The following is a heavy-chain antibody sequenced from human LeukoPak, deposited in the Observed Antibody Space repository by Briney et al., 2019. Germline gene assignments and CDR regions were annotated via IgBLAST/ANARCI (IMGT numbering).Heavy chain of an antibody. J-gene: IGHJ2*01. CDR3: ARFIAVAGINWYFDL. CDR1: GGSISSYY. D-gene: IGHD6-19*01. V-gene: IGHV4-4*07. Sequence: PSETLSLTCTVSGGSISSYYWSWIRQPAGKGLEWIGRIYTSGSTNYNPSLKSRVTMSVDTSKNQFSLKLSSVTAADTAVYYCARFIAVAGINWYFDLRGRGTLVTVSS. CDR2: IYTSGST.